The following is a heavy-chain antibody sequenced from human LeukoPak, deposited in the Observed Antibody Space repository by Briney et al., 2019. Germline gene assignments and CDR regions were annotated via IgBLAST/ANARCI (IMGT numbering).Heavy chain of an antibody. CDR2: IYHSGST. D-gene: IGHD6-13*01. J-gene: IGHJ4*02. CDR3: ARTKARSSSWYFDY. V-gene: IGHV4-59*12. Sequence: SETLSLTCTVSGGSISSYYWSWIRQPPGKGLEWIGYIYHSGSTYYNPSLKSRVTISVDRSKNQFSLKLSSVTAADTAVYYCARTKARSSSWYFDYWGQGTLVTVSS. CDR1: GGSISSYY.